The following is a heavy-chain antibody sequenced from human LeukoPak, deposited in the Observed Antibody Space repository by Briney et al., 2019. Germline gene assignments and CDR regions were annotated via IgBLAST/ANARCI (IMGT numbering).Heavy chain of an antibody. Sequence: GASVKVSCKASGYTFTDYYMHWVRQAPGPGLEWMGWINPNSGGTDYAQKFQGRVTMIRDTSTSTAYMELSRLTSDDTAVYYCARGRYCSETSCSDFDSWGQGTLVTVSS. CDR1: GYTFTDYY. V-gene: IGHV1-2*02. CDR2: INPNSGGT. CDR3: ARGRYCSETSCSDFDS. J-gene: IGHJ4*02. D-gene: IGHD2-2*01.